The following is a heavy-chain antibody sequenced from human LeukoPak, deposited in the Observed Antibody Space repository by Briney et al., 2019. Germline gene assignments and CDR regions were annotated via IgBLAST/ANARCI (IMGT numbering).Heavy chain of an antibody. CDR1: GYTFTSYA. V-gene: IGHV1-3*01. D-gene: IGHD6-19*01. J-gene: IGHJ4*02. Sequence: ASVKVSCKASGYTFTSYAIHWVRQAPGQRLEWMGWINAANDNRKYSQKFQDRVTITRETSATTAYMELNSLTSEDTAVYYCARVSDDSGWNFDYWGQGTLVTVSS. CDR2: INAANDNR. CDR3: ARVSDDSGWNFDY.